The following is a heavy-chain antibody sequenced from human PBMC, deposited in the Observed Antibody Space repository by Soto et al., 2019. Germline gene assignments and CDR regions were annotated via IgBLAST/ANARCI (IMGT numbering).Heavy chain of an antibody. CDR2: INSDGSTT. J-gene: IGHJ4*02. CDR1: GFTFSSYG. CDR3: ARDQGYCSGGSCYVAGY. V-gene: IGHV3-74*01. D-gene: IGHD2-15*01. Sequence: GGSLRLSCAASGFTFSSYGMHWVRQAPGKGLVWVSRINSDGSTTDYADSVRGRFTLSRDNAKNTLYLQMNSLRAEDTAVYYCARDQGYCSGGSCYVAGYWGQGTLVTVSS.